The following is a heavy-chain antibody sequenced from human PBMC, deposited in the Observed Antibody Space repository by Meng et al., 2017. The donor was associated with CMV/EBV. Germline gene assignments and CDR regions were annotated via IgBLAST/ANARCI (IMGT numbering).Heavy chain of an antibody. CDR2: INPSGGST. CDR3: ASGQQGGYFDY. D-gene: IGHD6-13*01. J-gene: IGHJ4*02. Sequence: ASVKVSCKASGYTFTSYYMHWVRQAPGQGLEWMAIINPSGGSTSYAQKFQGRVTMTRDTSTSTVYMELSSLRSEDTAVYYCASGQQGGYFDYWGQGTLVTVSS. V-gene: IGHV1-46*01. CDR1: GYTFTSYY.